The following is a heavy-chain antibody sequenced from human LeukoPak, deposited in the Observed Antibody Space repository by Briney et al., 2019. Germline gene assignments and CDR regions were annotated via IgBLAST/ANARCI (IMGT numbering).Heavy chain of an antibody. CDR2: ISGEGGST. Sequence: GGSLRLSCAASGFTFDDFAMHWVRQAPGKGLEWVSLISGEGGSTYYADSVKGRFTISRDNSKNSLYLQMNTLRSEDTALYYCAKGRRYSSSWYDYWGQGTLVTVSS. D-gene: IGHD6-13*01. V-gene: IGHV3-43*02. CDR1: GFTFDDFA. J-gene: IGHJ4*02. CDR3: AKGRRYSSSWYDY.